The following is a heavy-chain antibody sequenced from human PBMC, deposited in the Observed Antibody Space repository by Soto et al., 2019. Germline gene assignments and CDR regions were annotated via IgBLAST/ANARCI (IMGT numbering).Heavy chain of an antibody. J-gene: IGHJ4*02. CDR1: AASIDSVDYY. CDR3: SFRGVLTTYDY. CDR2: IYYRGTT. D-gene: IGHD3-10*01. V-gene: IGHV4-30-4*01. Sequence: SETLSLTCNVSAASIDSVDYYRHCIRQPPGKGLEWIGFIYYRGTTFYNPSLKSRATISIDTSRGQFSLKLTSVSAADTASYYCSFRGVLTTYDYWGQGALVTVSS.